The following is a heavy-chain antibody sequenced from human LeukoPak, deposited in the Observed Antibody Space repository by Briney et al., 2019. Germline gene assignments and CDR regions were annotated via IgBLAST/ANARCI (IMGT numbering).Heavy chain of an antibody. CDR2: INPSGGST. Sequence: GASVKVSCKASGYTFTSYYMHWVRQAPGQGLEWMGIINPSGGSTSYAQKFQGRVTMTRDMSTSTVYMELSSLRSEDTAVYYCARAPPLYYMDVWGKGTTVTVSS. V-gene: IGHV1-46*01. CDR3: ARAPPLYYMDV. J-gene: IGHJ6*03. CDR1: GYTFTSYY.